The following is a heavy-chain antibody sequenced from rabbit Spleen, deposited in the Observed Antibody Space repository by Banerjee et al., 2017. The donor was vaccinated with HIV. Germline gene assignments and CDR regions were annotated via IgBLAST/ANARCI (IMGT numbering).Heavy chain of an antibody. Sequence: QEQLEESGGDLVKPGGTLTLTCTASGFSFSSSNYMCWVRQAPGKGPEWIACIDVGNGGNIYYATWAKGRFTISKASSTTVTLRMTSLTAADRATYFCARDLVGVIGWNFYLWGPGTLVTVS. J-gene: IGHJ4*01. CDR1: GFSFSSSNY. CDR3: ARDLVGVIGWNFYL. D-gene: IGHD1-1*01. CDR2: IDVGNGGNI. V-gene: IGHV1S45*01.